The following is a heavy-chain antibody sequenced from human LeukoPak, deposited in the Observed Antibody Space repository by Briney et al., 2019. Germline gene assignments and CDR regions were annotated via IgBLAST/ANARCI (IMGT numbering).Heavy chain of an antibody. V-gene: IGHV1-2*02. CDR3: ARARYSGSHLPF. CDR2: INPNSGGT. D-gene: IGHD1-26*01. CDR1: GYTFTGYY. Sequence: GASVKVSRKASGYTFTGYYMHWVRQAPGQGLEWMGWINPNSGGTNYAQKFQGRVTMTRDTSISTAYMELSRLRSDDTAVYYCARARYSGSHLPFWGQGTMVTVSS. J-gene: IGHJ3*01.